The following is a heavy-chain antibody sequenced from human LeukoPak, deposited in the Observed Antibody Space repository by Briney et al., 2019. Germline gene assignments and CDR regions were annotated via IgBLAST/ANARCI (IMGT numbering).Heavy chain of an antibody. CDR1: GYTFTSYG. V-gene: IGHV1-18*01. D-gene: IGHD1-26*01. Sequence: GASVKVSCKASGYTFTSYGISWVRQASGQGLEWMGWISAYNGYTNYAQNLQGRVTMTTDTSASTGYTELRSLRSDDTAVYYCAREGEVVSGSYYGGDYWGQGTLVTVSS. CDR3: AREGEVVSGSYYGGDY. J-gene: IGHJ4*02. CDR2: ISAYNGYT.